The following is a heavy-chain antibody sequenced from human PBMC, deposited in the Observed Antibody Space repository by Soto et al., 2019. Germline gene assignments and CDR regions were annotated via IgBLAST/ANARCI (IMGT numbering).Heavy chain of an antibody. V-gene: IGHV1-8*01. CDR1: GYTFTSYD. CDR2: MNPNSGNT. CDR3: ARGTILGPYYYMDV. D-gene: IGHD3-3*01. Sequence: ASVKVSCKASGYTFTSYDINWARQATGQGLEWMGWMNPNSGNTGYAQKFQGRVTMTRNTSISTAYMELSSLRSEDTAVYYCARGTILGPYYYMDVWGKGTTVTVFS. J-gene: IGHJ6*03.